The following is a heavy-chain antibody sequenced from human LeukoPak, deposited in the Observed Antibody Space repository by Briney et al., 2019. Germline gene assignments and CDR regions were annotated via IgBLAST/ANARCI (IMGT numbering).Heavy chain of an antibody. J-gene: IGHJ4*02. V-gene: IGHV3-7*01. CDR3: ARVSHFWSGVDY. CDR1: GFTFSTYW. Sequence: GGSLRLSCAASGFTFSTYWMSWVRQAPGKGLEWVANIQQDGSEKYYVDSVKGRSTISRDNAKNSLYLQMNSLTAEDTAVYYCARVSHFWSGVDYWGQGTLATVSS. CDR2: IQQDGSEK. D-gene: IGHD3-3*02.